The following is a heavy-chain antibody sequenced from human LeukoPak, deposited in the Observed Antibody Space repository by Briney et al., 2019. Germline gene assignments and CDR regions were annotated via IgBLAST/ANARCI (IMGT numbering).Heavy chain of an antibody. J-gene: IGHJ4*02. CDR3: ANRVVVPAAIDY. CDR2: ISGSGGST. D-gene: IGHD2-2*01. V-gene: IGHV3-23*01. CDR1: GLTFSSYA. Sequence: GGSLRLSCAASGLTFSSYAMSWVRQAPGKGLEWVSAISGSGGSTYYADSVKGRFTISRDNSKNTLYLQMNSLRAEDTAVYYCANRVVVPAAIDYWGQGTLVTVSS.